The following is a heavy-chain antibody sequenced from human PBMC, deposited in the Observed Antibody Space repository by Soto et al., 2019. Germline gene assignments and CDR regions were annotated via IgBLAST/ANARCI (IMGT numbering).Heavy chain of an antibody. CDR2: TWYRSNWSY. CDR3: ARGNYSGFDV. CDR1: GYSFSSNGVA. J-gene: IGHJ3*01. D-gene: IGHD1-7*01. Sequence: SQTLSLTWAISGYSFSSNGVACNGMKQSPSRCLEWLGRTWYRSNWSYYYAAAVKSLLTVNPDTSKNQFSLQLSSVTPEGTAVYYCARGNYSGFDVWGKGTMVTVSS. V-gene: IGHV6-1*01.